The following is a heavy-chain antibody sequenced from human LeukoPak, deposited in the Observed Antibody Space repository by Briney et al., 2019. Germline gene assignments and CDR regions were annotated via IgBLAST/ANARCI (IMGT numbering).Heavy chain of an antibody. CDR2: IYRDGRT. J-gene: IGHJ4*02. D-gene: IGHD3-3*01. V-gene: IGHV3-53*01. CDR3: ARDEYYYTSGLDY. Sequence: GGSLRLSCAASGLTLSQSYMTWVRQAPGKGLEWVSVIYRDGRTGYADSVEGRFTISRDNSKNTVFLQMNSLRAEDTAVYYCARDEYYYTSGLDYWGQGTLVTVAS. CDR1: GLTLSQSY.